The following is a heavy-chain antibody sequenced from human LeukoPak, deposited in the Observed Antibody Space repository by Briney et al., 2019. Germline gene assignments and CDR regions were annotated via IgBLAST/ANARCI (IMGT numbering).Heavy chain of an antibody. CDR1: GGSISSYY. J-gene: IGHJ4*02. V-gene: IGHV4-59*01. Sequence: PSEILSLTCTVSGGSISSYYWSWIRQPPGKGLEWIGYIYYSGSTNYNPSLKSRVTISVDTSKNQFSLKLSSVTAADTAVYYCARGPPVSSNYYGSGSLRFYFDYWGQGTLVTVSS. CDR2: IYYSGST. D-gene: IGHD3-10*01. CDR3: ARGPPVSSNYYGSGSLRFYFDY.